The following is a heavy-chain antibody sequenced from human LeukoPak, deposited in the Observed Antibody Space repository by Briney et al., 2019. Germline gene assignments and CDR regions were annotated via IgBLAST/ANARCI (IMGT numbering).Heavy chain of an antibody. Sequence: GGSLRLSCAASGFTFSSYAMSWVRQAPGKGLEWVSAISGSGGSTYYADSVKGRFTISRDNSKNTLYLQMNSLRAEDTAVYYCAKGLGSSGWTLTIDYWGQGTLVTVSS. CDR3: AKGLGSSGWTLTIDY. V-gene: IGHV3-23*01. CDR2: ISGSGGST. CDR1: GFTFSSYA. D-gene: IGHD6-19*01. J-gene: IGHJ4*02.